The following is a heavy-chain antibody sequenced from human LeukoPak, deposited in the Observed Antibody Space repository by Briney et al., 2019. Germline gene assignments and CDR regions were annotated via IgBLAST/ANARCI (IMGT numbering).Heavy chain of an antibody. D-gene: IGHD5-12*01. Sequence: PGGSLRLSCAASGFTFSSYWMSGVRQAPGKGLEWVANIKQDRSEKYYVDSLKGRFTISRDNAKNSLYLQMNSLRAEDTAVYYCARDPPSIVATMVSLRWRFDYWGQGTLVTVSS. CDR2: IKQDRSEK. J-gene: IGHJ4*02. CDR3: ARDPPSIVATMVSLRWRFDY. CDR1: GFTFSSYW. V-gene: IGHV3-7*01.